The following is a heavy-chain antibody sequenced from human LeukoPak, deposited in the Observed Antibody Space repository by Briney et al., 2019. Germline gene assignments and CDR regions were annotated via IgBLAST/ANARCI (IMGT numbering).Heavy chain of an antibody. CDR2: ISSSSGYI. CDR1: GFTFNSYS. CDR3: ARDSGYCSSTGCYVHYFDY. D-gene: IGHD2-2*01. J-gene: IGHJ4*02. Sequence: GWSLRLSCAASGFTFNSYSMNWVRQTPGKGLEWVSSISSSSGYINYADSVKGRFTVSRDNAKNSLYLQMNSLRAEDTAVYYCARDSGYCSSTGCYVHYFDYWGQGTLVTVSS. V-gene: IGHV3-21*01.